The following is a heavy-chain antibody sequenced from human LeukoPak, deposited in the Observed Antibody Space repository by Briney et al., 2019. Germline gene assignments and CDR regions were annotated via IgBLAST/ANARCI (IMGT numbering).Heavy chain of an antibody. V-gene: IGHV4-39*01. CDR2: SSDSDRA. D-gene: IGHD3-10*01. CDR3: ARQFGSGLWYFDL. Sequence: AETLTLTCTVSGGTISSDSRNYYCRCIGQPPGKVLDIIGSSSDSDRAYYNPSLNSRVTVSVHTSKNQFSLNLSSVTAADTAVYYCARQFGSGLWYFDLGGRGTLVTVS. CDR1: GGTISSDSRNYY. J-gene: IGHJ2*01.